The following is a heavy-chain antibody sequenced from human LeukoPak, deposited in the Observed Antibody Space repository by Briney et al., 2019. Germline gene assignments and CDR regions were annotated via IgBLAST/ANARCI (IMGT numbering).Heavy chain of an antibody. CDR3: ARADYDSSGYIDY. V-gene: IGHV3-21*01. J-gene: IGHJ4*02. D-gene: IGHD3-22*01. Sequence: GGPLRLSCAASGFTFSSYSMNWVRQAPGKGLEWVSSISSSSSYIYYADSVKGRFTISRDNAKNSLYLQMNSLRAEDTAVYYCARADYDSSGYIDYWGQGTLVTVSS. CDR2: ISSSSSYI. CDR1: GFTFSSYS.